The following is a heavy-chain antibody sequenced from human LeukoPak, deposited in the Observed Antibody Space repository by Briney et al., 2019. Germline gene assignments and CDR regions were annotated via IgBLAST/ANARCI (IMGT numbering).Heavy chain of an antibody. J-gene: IGHJ6*02. V-gene: IGHV1-46*01. CDR3: ARQGAGYSSSSVHYGMDV. Sequence: ASVKVSCKASGYTFTSYYMHWVRQAPGQGLEWMGIINPSGGSTSYAQKFQGRVTMTRDTSTSTVYMELSSLRSEDTAVYYCARQGAGYSSSSVHYGMDVWGQGTTVTVSS. D-gene: IGHD6-6*01. CDR1: GYTFTSYY. CDR2: INPSGGST.